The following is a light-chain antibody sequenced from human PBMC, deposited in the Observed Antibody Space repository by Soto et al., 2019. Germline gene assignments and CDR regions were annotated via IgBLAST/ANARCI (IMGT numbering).Light chain of an antibody. CDR1: QNINRY. CDR2: DAS. V-gene: IGKV3-11*01. Sequence: EIVMTQSPATLSSFPGDRVTLSCRASQNINRYLAWYHQKPGQPPRLLIYDASTRATGIPARFSGSGSGTDFTLTISTLEPEDFAVYYCQQYGSSRWTFGQGTKVDIK. CDR3: QQYGSSRWT. J-gene: IGKJ1*01.